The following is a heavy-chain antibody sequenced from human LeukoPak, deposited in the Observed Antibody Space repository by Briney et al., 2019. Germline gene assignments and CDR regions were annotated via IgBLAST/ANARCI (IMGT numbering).Heavy chain of an antibody. CDR3: ARAQEYLLPYCSGGGCYLIDAFDI. D-gene: IGHD2-15*01. CDR2: MYYSGSS. CDR1: GGSLISKISY. Sequence: SETLSLTCSVSGGSLISKISYWGWIRQPPGKGLEWIGSMYYSGSSYYNPSLKSRVTVSVDTSKNQFSLNLSSVTAADTAVYYCARAQEYLLPYCSGGGCYLIDAFDIWGQGTMVTVSS. J-gene: IGHJ3*02. V-gene: IGHV4-39*07.